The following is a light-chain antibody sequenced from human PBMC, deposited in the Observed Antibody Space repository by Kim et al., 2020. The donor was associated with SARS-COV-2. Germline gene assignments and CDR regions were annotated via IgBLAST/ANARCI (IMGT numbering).Light chain of an antibody. Sequence: GQSFAIACTGTSSGVDSYDYVSWYQQRPGKAAQLIIYDVSNRPSGVSDRFSGSKSGNTASLTISGLQAEDEAEYYCTSFTSSSTWVFGGGTQLTVL. V-gene: IGLV2-14*03. CDR3: TSFTSSSTWV. CDR1: SSGVDSYDY. J-gene: IGLJ3*02. CDR2: DVS.